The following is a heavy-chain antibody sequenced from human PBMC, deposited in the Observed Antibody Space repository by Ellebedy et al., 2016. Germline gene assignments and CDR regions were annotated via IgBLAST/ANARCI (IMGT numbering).Heavy chain of an antibody. CDR3: ARGGRWFDNSWNEGDYYYGMDV. CDR1: GFTFSTYA. Sequence: GGSLRLSCAASGFTFSTYAMHWVRQAPGKGLEWVAVISYDGSNKYYADSVKGRFTISRDNSKNTLYLQMNSLRAEDTAVYYCARGGRWFDNSWNEGDYYYGMDVWGQGATVTVSS. D-gene: IGHD1-1*01. CDR2: ISYDGSNK. J-gene: IGHJ6*02. V-gene: IGHV3-30-3*01.